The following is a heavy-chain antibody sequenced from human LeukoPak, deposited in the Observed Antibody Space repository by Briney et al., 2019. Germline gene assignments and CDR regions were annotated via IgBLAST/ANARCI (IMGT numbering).Heavy chain of an antibody. CDR2: ISYDGSNK. V-gene: IGHV3-30*03. Sequence: GRSLRLSCAASGFTFSSYGMHWVRQAPGKGLEWVAVISYDGSNKYYADSVKGRFTISRDNSKNTLYLQMNSLRAEDTAVYYCARDLEGYCSSTSCYNPLFDYWGQGTLVTVSS. CDR1: GFTFSSYG. J-gene: IGHJ4*02. D-gene: IGHD2-2*02. CDR3: ARDLEGYCSSTSCYNPLFDY.